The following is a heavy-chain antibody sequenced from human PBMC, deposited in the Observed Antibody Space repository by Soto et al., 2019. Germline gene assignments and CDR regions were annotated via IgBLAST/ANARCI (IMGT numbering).Heavy chain of an antibody. J-gene: IGHJ4*02. Sequence: GGSLRLSCAASGFTFGTYGMGWVRQAPGKGLEWVSTITGGNTYYAASVKGRFTISKDNYKNTLYLQMSSLRAEDTALYYCAKDKERGGYDSDFDSWGQGTLVTVSS. D-gene: IGHD3-3*01. CDR1: GFTFGTYG. V-gene: IGHV3-23*01. CDR2: ITGGNT. CDR3: AKDKERGGYDSDFDS.